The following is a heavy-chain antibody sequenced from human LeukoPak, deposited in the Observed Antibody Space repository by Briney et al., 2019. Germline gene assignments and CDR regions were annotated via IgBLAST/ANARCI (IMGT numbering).Heavy chain of an antibody. CDR1: GGTFSSYA. V-gene: IGHV1-69*04. CDR3: ARVVGATNPEYYFDY. J-gene: IGHJ4*02. Sequence: GSSVKVSCKASGGTFSSYAISWVRQAPGQGLEWMGRIIPILGIASYAQKFQGRVTITADKSTSTAYMELSSLRSEDTAVYYCARVVGATNPEYYFDYWGQGTLVTVSS. D-gene: IGHD1-26*01. CDR2: IIPILGIA.